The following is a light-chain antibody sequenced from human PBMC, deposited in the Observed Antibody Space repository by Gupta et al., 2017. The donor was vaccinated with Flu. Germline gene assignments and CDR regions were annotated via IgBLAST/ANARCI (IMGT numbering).Light chain of an antibody. CDR2: KNT. Sequence: HSVVTQPPSASGAPGQRVTISCSGSSSNIGTNFVYWYQQFPGTAPKLLIYKNTQRPSGVPDRFSGSKSGTSASLTISGLRSEDETDYYCATWDDSLSGRVFGGGTKLTVL. J-gene: IGLJ3*02. CDR3: ATWDDSLSGRV. CDR1: SSNIGTNF. V-gene: IGLV1-47*01.